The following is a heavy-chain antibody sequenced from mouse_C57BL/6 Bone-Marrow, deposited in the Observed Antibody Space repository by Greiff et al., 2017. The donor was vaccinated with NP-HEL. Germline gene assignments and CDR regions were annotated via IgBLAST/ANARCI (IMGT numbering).Heavy chain of an antibody. CDR3: ASLGSDGGFAY. CDR1: GYTFTDYY. D-gene: IGHD1-1*02. Sequence: VQLQQSGAELVRPGASVTLSCKASGYTFTDYYMHWVKQSHGKSLEWIGYINPNNGGTSYNQKFKGKATLTVNKSSSTAYMELRSLTSEDSAVYYCASLGSDGGFAYWGQGTLVTVSA. V-gene: IGHV1-22*01. CDR2: INPNNGGT. J-gene: IGHJ3*01.